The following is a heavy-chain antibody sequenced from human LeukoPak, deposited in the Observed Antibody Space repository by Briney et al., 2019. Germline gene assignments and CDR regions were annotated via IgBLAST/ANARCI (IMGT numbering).Heavy chain of an antibody. J-gene: IGHJ3*02. CDR3: AKVVRAVAATFDAFDI. V-gene: IGHV3-23*01. Sequence: PGGSLRLSCAASGFTFSSYALSWVRQAPGKGLEWVSAISGSGGSTYYADSVKGRFTISRDNSRNTLYLQMNSLRAEDTAVYYCAKVVRAVAATFDAFDIWGQGTMVTVSS. D-gene: IGHD2-15*01. CDR1: GFTFSSYA. CDR2: ISGSGGST.